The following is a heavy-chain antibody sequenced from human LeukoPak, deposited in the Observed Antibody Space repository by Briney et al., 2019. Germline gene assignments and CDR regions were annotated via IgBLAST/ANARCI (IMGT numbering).Heavy chain of an antibody. CDR2: TYYRSKWYN. J-gene: IGHJ4*02. V-gene: IGHV6-1*01. Sequence: SQTLSLTCAISGDSVSTNSAAWNWIRQSPSRGLEWLGRTYYRSKWYNDYAVSVKSRITINPNTSKNQFSLQLNSVTPEDTAVYYCARGANYYDSSGYYDYWGQGTLVTVSS. CDR1: GDSVSTNSAA. CDR3: ARGANYYDSSGYYDY. D-gene: IGHD3-22*01.